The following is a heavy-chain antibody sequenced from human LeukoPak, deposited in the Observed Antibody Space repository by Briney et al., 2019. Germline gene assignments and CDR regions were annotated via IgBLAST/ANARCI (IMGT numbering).Heavy chain of an antibody. CDR1: GFTFDDYA. Sequence: QTGGSLRLSCAASGFTFDDYAMHWVRQAPGKGLEWVSGISWNSGSIGYADSVKGRFTISRDNAKNSLYLQMNSLRAEDTAVYYCASPAYYDFWSGYRGSFDYWGQGTLVTVSS. CDR2: ISWNSGSI. CDR3: ASPAYYDFWSGYRGSFDY. V-gene: IGHV3-9*01. D-gene: IGHD3-3*01. J-gene: IGHJ4*02.